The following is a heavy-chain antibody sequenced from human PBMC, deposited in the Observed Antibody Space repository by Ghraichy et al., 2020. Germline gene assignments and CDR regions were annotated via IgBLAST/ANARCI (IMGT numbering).Heavy chain of an antibody. Sequence: GGSLTLSCAASGFTFSGYAMSWVRQAPGKGLEWVSTITWNSASTRYADSVKGRSTISRDNYKNAVYLQVTSLREDDTAVYFCAKTGDSGWFYDYWGRGTLVTVSS. V-gene: IGHV3-23*01. CDR3: AKTGDSGWFYDY. J-gene: IGHJ4*02. CDR1: GFTFSGYA. D-gene: IGHD6-19*01. CDR2: ITWNSAST.